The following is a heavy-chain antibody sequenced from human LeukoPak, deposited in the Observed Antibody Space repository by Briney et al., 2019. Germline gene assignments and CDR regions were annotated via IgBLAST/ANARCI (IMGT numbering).Heavy chain of an antibody. CDR2: ITPIFGTA. Sequence: SVKVSCKASGGTFSSYAISWVRQAPGQGLEWMGGITPIFGTANYAQKFQGRVTITTDESTSTAYMELSSLRSEDTAVYYCARGVSREPITIFGVVNHYYYMDVWGKGTTVTVSS. J-gene: IGHJ6*03. V-gene: IGHV1-69*05. CDR1: GGTFSSYA. D-gene: IGHD3-3*01. CDR3: ARGVSREPITIFGVVNHYYYMDV.